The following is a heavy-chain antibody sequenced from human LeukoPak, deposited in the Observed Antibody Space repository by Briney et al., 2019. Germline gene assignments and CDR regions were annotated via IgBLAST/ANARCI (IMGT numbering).Heavy chain of an antibody. J-gene: IGHJ4*02. Sequence: GGSLRLSCAASGFTFSSYGMQWVRQAPGKGLEWVAFIRYDESNKYYADSVKGRFTITRDNSKNTLYLQMNSLRAEDTAVYYCAKDSSHYYDSSGEDYWGQGTLATVSS. V-gene: IGHV3-30*02. D-gene: IGHD3-22*01. CDR2: IRYDESNK. CDR1: GFTFSSYG. CDR3: AKDSSHYYDSSGEDY.